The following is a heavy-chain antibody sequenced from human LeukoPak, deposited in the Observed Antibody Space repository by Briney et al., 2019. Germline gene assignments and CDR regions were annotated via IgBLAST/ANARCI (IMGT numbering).Heavy chain of an antibody. CDR1: GFTFSSYS. CDR2: ISSSSSCI. V-gene: IGHV3-21*01. J-gene: IGHJ4*02. CDR3: ARERRIAVAGTGLNY. D-gene: IGHD6-19*01. Sequence: PGGSLRLSCAASGFTFSSYSMNWVRQAPGKGLEWVSSISSSSSCIYYADSVKGRFTISRDNAKNSLYLQMNSLRAEDTAVYYCARERRIAVAGTGLNYWGQGTLVTVSS.